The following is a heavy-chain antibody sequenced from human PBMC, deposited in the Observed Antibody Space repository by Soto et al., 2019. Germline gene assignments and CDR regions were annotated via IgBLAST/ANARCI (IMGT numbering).Heavy chain of an antibody. CDR3: ATPYYFNH. CDR1: GFMFSAYT. D-gene: IGHD3-16*01. J-gene: IGHJ1*01. V-gene: IGHV3-21*01. Sequence: PGGSLRLSCAASGFMFSAYTMNWVRQAPGKGLEWLSSISDDSTYIDYADSLRGRFTVSRDNARKSLYLQMDSLGPEDTGVYYCATPYYFNHWGPGTLVTVSS. CDR2: ISDDSTYI.